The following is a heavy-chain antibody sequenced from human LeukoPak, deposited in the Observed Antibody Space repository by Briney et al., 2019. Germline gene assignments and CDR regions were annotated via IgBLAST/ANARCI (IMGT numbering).Heavy chain of an antibody. V-gene: IGHV1-18*01. CDR3: ARRAYYYDSSGYYPSYYFDY. CDR2: ISAYNGNT. D-gene: IGHD3-22*01. Sequence: GASVKVSCKASGYTFTSYGISWVRQAPGQGLEWMGWISAYNGNTNYAQKLQGRVTMTTDTSTSTAYMELRSLRSDDTAVYYCARRAYYYDSSGYYPSYYFDYWGQGTLVTVSS. J-gene: IGHJ4*02. CDR1: GYTFTSYG.